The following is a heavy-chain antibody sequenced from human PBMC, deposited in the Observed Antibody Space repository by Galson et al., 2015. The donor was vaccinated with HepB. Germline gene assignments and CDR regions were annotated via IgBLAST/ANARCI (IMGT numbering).Heavy chain of an antibody. CDR2: IYSSGST. CDR1: GGSISSGGYY. J-gene: IGHJ6*03. CDR3: ARNGRRRSHYYYYYIDV. V-gene: IGHV4-61*02. Sequence: TLSLTCTVSGGSISSGGYYWNWIWQPAGKGLEWIGRIYSSGSTNYNPSLKSRVTMSIDTSKNQLSLKMTSVTAADTAMFYCARNGRRRSHYYYYYIDVWGKGTTVTVSS.